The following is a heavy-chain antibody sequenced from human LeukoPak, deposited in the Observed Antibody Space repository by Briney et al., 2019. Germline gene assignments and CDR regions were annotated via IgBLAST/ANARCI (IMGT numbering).Heavy chain of an antibody. V-gene: IGHV1-69*13. D-gene: IGHD3-10*01. J-gene: IGHJ6*02. Sequence: ASVKVSCKASGGTFSSYAISWVRQAPGQGLEWMGGIIPLFGTANYAQKFQGRVTITADESTSTAYMELSSLRSEDTAVYYCARDLSLVRGASRYYYYYYGMDVWGQGTTVTVSS. CDR2: IIPLFGTA. CDR3: ARDLSLVRGASRYYYYYYGMDV. CDR1: GGTFSSYA.